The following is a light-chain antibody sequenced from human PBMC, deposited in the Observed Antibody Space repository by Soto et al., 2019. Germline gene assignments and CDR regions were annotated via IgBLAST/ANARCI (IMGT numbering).Light chain of an antibody. Sequence: EIVLTQSPSSLSVSPGERATLSCRASESVTTNLAWYQQKPGQAPRLLIYGASNRATGVPARFSGSRSGTEFTLTISSLEPEDFAVYYCQQRSNWPPITFGQGTRLEI. CDR2: GAS. J-gene: IGKJ5*01. CDR3: QQRSNWPPIT. V-gene: IGKV3-11*01. CDR1: ESVTTN.